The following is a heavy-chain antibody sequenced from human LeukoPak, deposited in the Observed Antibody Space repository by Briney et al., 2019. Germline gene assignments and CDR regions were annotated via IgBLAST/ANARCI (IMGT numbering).Heavy chain of an antibody. Sequence: SETMSLTCTVSGGSIRSYYWSWIRQAPGKGLEWIGFISYSAYTSYSPSLKSRVAISVDTSKSQFSLRLSSMTAADTAIYYCARGRNDNGGMFFDSWAQGTLVTVSS. CDR3: ARGRNDNGGMFFDS. V-gene: IGHV4-59*01. D-gene: IGHD4-23*01. CDR2: ISYSAYT. J-gene: IGHJ4*02. CDR1: GGSIRSYY.